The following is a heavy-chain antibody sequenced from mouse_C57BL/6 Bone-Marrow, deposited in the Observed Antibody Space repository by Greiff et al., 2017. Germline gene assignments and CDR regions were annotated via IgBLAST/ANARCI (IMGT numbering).Heavy chain of an antibody. D-gene: IGHD1-1*01. CDR2: IDPNSGGT. Sequence: QVQLQQPGAELVKPGASVKLSCKASGYTFTSYWMHWVKQRPGRGLGWIGRIDPNSGGTKYNEKFKSKATLTVDKPSSTAYMQLSSLTSEDSAVYYCASRPPTVAPWYFDVWGTGTTVTVSS. CDR3: ASRPPTVAPWYFDV. V-gene: IGHV1-72*01. CDR1: GYTFTSYW. J-gene: IGHJ1*03.